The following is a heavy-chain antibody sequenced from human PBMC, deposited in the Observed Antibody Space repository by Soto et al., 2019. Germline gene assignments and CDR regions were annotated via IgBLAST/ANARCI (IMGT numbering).Heavy chain of an antibody. CDR3: TTDVNTPNWFDP. D-gene: IGHD2-2*02. J-gene: IGHJ5*02. CDR1: GLTFRSHA. CDR2: ISKTGTTI. Sequence: EVQLVESGGKLIQPGGSLRLSCATSGLTFRSHAMNWVRQAPGKGLEWIAYISKTGTTIKYADSVRGRFTISRDQARGSLYLQMNSLRAQDTAVYYCTTDVNTPNWFDPWGQGTLVTVSS. V-gene: IGHV3-48*03.